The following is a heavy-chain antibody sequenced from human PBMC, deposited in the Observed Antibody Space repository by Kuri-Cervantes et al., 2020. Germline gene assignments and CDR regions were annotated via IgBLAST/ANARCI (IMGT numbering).Heavy chain of an antibody. Sequence: SETLSLTCTVSGGIISTYYWGWIRQPPGKGLEWIGYVFYSGTTKYNPSLRSRVTISVDTSKNQFSLKLNSVTAADTAMYYCARTGVWFYYYYYTDVWGKGTTVTVSS. CDR1: GGIISTYY. CDR3: ARTGVWFYYYYYTDV. V-gene: IGHV4-59*01. CDR2: VFYSGTT. J-gene: IGHJ6*03. D-gene: IGHD3-10*01.